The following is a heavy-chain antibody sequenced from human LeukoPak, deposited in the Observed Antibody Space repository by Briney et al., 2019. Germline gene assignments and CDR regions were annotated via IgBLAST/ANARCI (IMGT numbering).Heavy chain of an antibody. V-gene: IGHV4-34*01. CDR2: INHSGST. CDR1: GGSFSGYY. Sequence: SETLSLTCAVYGGSFSGYYWSWIRQPPGKGLEWIGEINHSGSTNYNPSLKSRVTISVDTSKNQFSLKLSSVTAADTAVYYCARRAGLLWFGELLSTINWFDPWGQGTLVTVSS. D-gene: IGHD3-10*01. J-gene: IGHJ5*02. CDR3: ARRAGLLWFGELLSTINWFDP.